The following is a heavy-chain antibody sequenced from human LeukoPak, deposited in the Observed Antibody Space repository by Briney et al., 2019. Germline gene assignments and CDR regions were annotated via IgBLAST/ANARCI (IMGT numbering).Heavy chain of an antibody. CDR2: IKQDGSEK. Sequence: GGSLRLSCAASGFTFSSYWMSWVRQAPGRGLEWVANIKQDGSEKYYVDSVKGRFTISRDNAKNSLYLQMNSLRAEDTAVYYCARDQGYLAFDIWGQGTMVTVSS. J-gene: IGHJ3*02. D-gene: IGHD2-15*01. V-gene: IGHV3-7*01. CDR3: ARDQGYLAFDI. CDR1: GFTFSSYW.